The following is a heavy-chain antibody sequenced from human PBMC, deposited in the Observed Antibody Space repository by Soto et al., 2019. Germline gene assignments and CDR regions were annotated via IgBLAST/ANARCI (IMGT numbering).Heavy chain of an antibody. Sequence: PSETLSLTCTVSGGSISSGDYFWSWIRQSPGKGLEWIGYISSIGSTYYNPSLKSRVSVSRDTSKNQFSLKLSSVTTTDTAVYYCARGLVIRPYYYHGTDVWGQGTTVTVSS. CDR2: ISSIGST. V-gene: IGHV4-30-4*01. CDR3: ARGLVIRPYYYHGTDV. D-gene: IGHD3-9*01. CDR1: GGSISSGDYF. J-gene: IGHJ6*02.